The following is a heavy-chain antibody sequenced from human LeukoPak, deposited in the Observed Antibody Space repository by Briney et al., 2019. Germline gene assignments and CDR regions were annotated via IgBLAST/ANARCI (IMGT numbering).Heavy chain of an antibody. D-gene: IGHD5-24*01. J-gene: IGHJ4*02. CDR2: IKTKTDGETT. CDR1: GFSFSNSW. Sequence: PGGSLRLSCAAAGFSFSNSWMSWVRQAPGKGLEWVGRIKTKTDGETTDSAAPVKGRFTISRDDSNNTLYLQMNSLKTEDTAVYYCAETHRYTHWGQGTLVTVSS. V-gene: IGHV3-15*01. CDR3: AETHRYTH.